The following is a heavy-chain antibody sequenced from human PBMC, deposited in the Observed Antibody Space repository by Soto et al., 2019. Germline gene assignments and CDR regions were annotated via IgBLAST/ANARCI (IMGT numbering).Heavy chain of an antibody. V-gene: IGHV3-23*01. Sequence: PGGSLRLSCAASGFTFSGYVMSWVRQAPGKGLEWVSAISGSGGSTYYADSVEGRFTISRDNSKNTLYLQMNSLRAEDTAVNYCAKGSASTRPYYFDYWGQGILVTVSS. CDR1: GFTFSGYV. CDR3: AKGSASTRPYYFDY. CDR2: ISGSGGST. D-gene: IGHD6-6*01. J-gene: IGHJ4*02.